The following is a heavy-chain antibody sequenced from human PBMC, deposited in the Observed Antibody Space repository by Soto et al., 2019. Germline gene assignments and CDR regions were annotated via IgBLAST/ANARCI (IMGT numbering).Heavy chain of an antibody. J-gene: IGHJ6*02. D-gene: IGHD2-2*01. CDR1: GYTFTSYY. CDR3: ARDLCSGTSCYEHYYYGMDV. Sequence: GASVEVSCKASGYTFTSYYMHWVRQAPGQGLEWMGIINPSGGSTSYAQKFQGRVTMTRDTSTNTVYMELSSLRSEDTAVYYCARDLCSGTSCYEHYYYGMDVWGQGTTVTVSS. CDR2: INPSGGST. V-gene: IGHV1-46*01.